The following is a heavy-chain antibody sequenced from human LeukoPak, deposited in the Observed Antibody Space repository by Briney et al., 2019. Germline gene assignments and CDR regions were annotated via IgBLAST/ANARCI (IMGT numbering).Heavy chain of an antibody. Sequence: ASVTLSCTASGYTFSSYSISWVRQAPGQGLEWMGWISGYNGNTIYAQKVKGRVTMTTDTSTSTAYMELRSLKSDDTAVYYCARASYCSGGSCYSDYWGQGTLVTVSS. CDR2: ISGYNGNT. CDR1: GYTFSSYS. J-gene: IGHJ4*02. CDR3: ARASYCSGGSCYSDY. D-gene: IGHD2-15*01. V-gene: IGHV1-18*01.